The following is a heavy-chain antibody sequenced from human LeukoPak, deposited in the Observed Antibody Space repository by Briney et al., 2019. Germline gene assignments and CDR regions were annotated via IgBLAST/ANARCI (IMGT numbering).Heavy chain of an antibody. CDR1: GGSISSYY. CDR2: INYSGST. J-gene: IGHJ6*02. Sequence: SETLSLTCTVSGGSISSYYWTWIRQPPGKGLEWIGYINYSGSTNYNPSLKSRVTISVDTSKNQFSLKLSSVTAADTAVYYCARVGRLPYYYYGMDVWGQGTTVTVSS. D-gene: IGHD6-25*01. V-gene: IGHV4-59*01. CDR3: ARVGRLPYYYYGMDV.